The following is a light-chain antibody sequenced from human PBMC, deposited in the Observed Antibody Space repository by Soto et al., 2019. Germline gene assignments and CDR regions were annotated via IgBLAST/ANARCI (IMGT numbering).Light chain of an antibody. V-gene: IGKV1-9*01. CDR3: QQVNYYPLT. CDR2: DVS. Sequence: DIQLTQSPSFLSASVGDRVIITFRASQDIASYLAWYQQKPGKAPKLLIYDVSTLESGVPSRFSGSGSGTEFTLTVSSLQPEDFATYYCQQVNYYPLTFGQGTKVEIK. J-gene: IGKJ1*01. CDR1: QDIASY.